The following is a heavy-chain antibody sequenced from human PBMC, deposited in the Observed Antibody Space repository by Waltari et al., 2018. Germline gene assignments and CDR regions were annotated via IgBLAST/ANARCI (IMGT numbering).Heavy chain of an antibody. CDR1: GGSITSHRHY. Sequence: QLQLQESGPGLGKPSETLSLTCIVSGGSITSHRHYWAWIRQPPGQGLEWIGTMSYNGATYSSPSLKSRVTVSRDTAKNHLSLKVGSVTAADTAVYDCATYIGASIGTAAFDVWGQGTMVTVSS. J-gene: IGHJ3*01. CDR3: ATYIGASIGTAAFDV. V-gene: IGHV4-39*02. D-gene: IGHD5-12*01. CDR2: MSYNGAT.